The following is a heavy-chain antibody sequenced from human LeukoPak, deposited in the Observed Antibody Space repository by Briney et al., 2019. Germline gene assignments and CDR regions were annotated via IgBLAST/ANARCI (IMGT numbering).Heavy chain of an antibody. CDR3: ARATEGECRSTSCYGFYYSYYMDV. CDR1: GGSISNYY. J-gene: IGHJ6*03. Sequence: SETLSLTCTVSGGSISNYYWSWIRQPPGKGLEWIGYIYYSGSTNYNPSLKSRVTISVDTSKNQFSLKLSSVTAADTAVYYCARATEGECRSTSCYGFYYSYYMDVWGQGTTVTISS. V-gene: IGHV4-59*01. D-gene: IGHD2-2*01. CDR2: IYYSGST.